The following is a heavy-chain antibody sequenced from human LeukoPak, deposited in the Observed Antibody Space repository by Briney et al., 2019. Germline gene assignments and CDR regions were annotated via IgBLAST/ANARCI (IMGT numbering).Heavy chain of an antibody. CDR2: INPNSGGT. Sequence: ASVKVSCKASGYTFTAYYMHWVGQAPGQGLKGMGWINPNSGGTNYAQKFQGRVTMTRDTSITTAYLELSSLRSDDTAVYYCAGGDDYGGNSIFYWGQGTLVTVSS. D-gene: IGHD4-23*01. CDR3: AGGDDYGGNSIFY. V-gene: IGHV1-2*02. J-gene: IGHJ4*02. CDR1: GYTFTAYY.